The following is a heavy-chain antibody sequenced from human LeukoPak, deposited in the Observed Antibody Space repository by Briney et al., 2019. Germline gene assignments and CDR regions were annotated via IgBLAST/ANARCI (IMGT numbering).Heavy chain of an antibody. CDR2: IYPSGSS. D-gene: IGHD4-23*01. Sequence: SETLSLTCAVSGYSISSGYYWGWIRQPPGKGLEWIGSIYPSGSSCYKPPLKSRGTISVDTSKNQFSLKLSSVTAADTAVYYCARPVTVVTPDWYFDLWGRGTLVTVSS. J-gene: IGHJ2*01. CDR1: GYSISSGYY. CDR3: ARPVTVVTPDWYFDL. V-gene: IGHV4-38-2*01.